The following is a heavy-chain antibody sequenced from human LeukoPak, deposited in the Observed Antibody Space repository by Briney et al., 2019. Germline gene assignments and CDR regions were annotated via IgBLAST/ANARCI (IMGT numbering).Heavy chain of an antibody. Sequence: ASVKVSCKSSGYRFSNYDINWVRQASGQGLEWMGGIIPIFGTANYAQKFQGRVTITADESTSTAYMELSSLRSEDTAVYYCAASGHGLRYFDWLLYPYYFDYWGQGTLVTVSS. D-gene: IGHD3-9*01. V-gene: IGHV1-69*13. CDR2: IIPIFGTA. CDR1: GYRFSNYD. J-gene: IGHJ4*02. CDR3: AASGHGLRYFDWLLYPYYFDY.